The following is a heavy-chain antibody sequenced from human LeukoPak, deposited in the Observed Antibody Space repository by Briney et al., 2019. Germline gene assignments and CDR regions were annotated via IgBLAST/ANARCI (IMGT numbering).Heavy chain of an antibody. D-gene: IGHD2-2*01. J-gene: IGHJ5*02. CDR2: INWNGGST. CDR3: ARCSSTSCYINWFDP. CDR1: GFTFDDYG. V-gene: IGHV3-20*01. Sequence: GGSPRLSCAASGFTFDDYGMSWVRQAPGKGLEWVSGINWNGGSTGYADSMKGRFTISRDNAKNSLYLQMNSLRAEDTALYHCARCSSTSCYINWFDPWGQGTLVTVSS.